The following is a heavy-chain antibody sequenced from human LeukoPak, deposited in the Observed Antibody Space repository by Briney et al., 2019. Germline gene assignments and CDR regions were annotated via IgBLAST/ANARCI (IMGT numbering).Heavy chain of an antibody. CDR1: GGSISSGSYY. V-gene: IGHV4-61*10. D-gene: IGHD3-10*01. Sequence: SETLSLTCTVSGGSISSGSYYWSWIRQPAGKGLEWIGYIYYSGSTNYNPSLKSRVTISVDTSKNQFSLKLSSVTAADTAVYYCAIYTMVRGTNWFDPWGQGTLVTVSS. CDR3: AIYTMVRGTNWFDP. J-gene: IGHJ5*02. CDR2: IYYSGST.